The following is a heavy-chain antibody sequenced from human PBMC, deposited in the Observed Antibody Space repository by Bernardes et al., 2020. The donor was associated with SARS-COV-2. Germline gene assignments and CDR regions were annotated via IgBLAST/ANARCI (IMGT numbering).Heavy chain of an antibody. J-gene: IGHJ3*02. CDR3: GGGSYYAALDI. CDR2: ISSDGRST. Sequence: GGSLRLSCAASKVTFRSYWMHWVRQAPGKGLVWVARISSDGRSTSYAGSVNGRFTISRDNAKNSLYLQMKTLRAEDTAVYYCGGGSYYAALDIWGQGTMVTVS. CDR1: KVTFRSYW. V-gene: IGHV3-74*01. D-gene: IGHD3-10*01.